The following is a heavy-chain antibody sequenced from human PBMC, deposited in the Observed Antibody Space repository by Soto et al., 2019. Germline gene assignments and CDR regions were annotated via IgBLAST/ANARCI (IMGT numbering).Heavy chain of an antibody. CDR1: NGSISNFY. J-gene: IGHJ5*02. D-gene: IGHD6-13*01. V-gene: IGHV4-4*07. Sequence: SETLSLTCTVSNGSISNFYWDWIRHPAGKRLEWIGRVYSSGSASYNPSLRSRVTMSVDTSKNQFSLKLNSVTAADTAVYYCARSSHKESWFDPWGQGTLVTVSS. CDR3: ARSSHKESWFDP. CDR2: VYSSGSA.